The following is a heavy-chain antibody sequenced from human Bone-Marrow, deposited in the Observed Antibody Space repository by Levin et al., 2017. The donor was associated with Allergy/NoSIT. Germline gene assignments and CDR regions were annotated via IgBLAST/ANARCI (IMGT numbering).Heavy chain of an antibody. CDR3: ARDTTVGGEA. CDR1: GFTFSDYW. D-gene: IGHD4-23*01. Sequence: GGSLRLSCAASGFTFSDYWMTWVRQPPGKGLEWVANINQDGTQKHHAHSVKGRSTISRDNAENSLFLQMNYLGTDDTSVYFCARDTTVGGEAWGQGTLVTVSS. J-gene: IGHJ5*02. V-gene: IGHV3-7*03. CDR2: INQDGTQK.